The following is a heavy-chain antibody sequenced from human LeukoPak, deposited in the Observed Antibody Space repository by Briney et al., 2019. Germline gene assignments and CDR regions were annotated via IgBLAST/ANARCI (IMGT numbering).Heavy chain of an antibody. J-gene: IGHJ6*03. CDR2: INPNSGGT. V-gene: IGHV1-2*02. D-gene: IGHD4-17*01. CDR3: ARDGRDYGNYYYYMDV. CDR1: GYTFTGYY. Sequence: GASVKVSCTASGYTFTGYYIHWVRQAPGQGLEWMGWINPNSGGTNYAQKFQGRVTMTRDTSISTAYMELSRLRSDDTAVYYCARDGRDYGNYYYYMDVWGKGTTVTISS.